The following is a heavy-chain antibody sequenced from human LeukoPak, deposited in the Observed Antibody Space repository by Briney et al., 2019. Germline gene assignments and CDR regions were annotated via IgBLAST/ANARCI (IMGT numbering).Heavy chain of an antibody. J-gene: IGHJ4*02. CDR3: ARARYDSSGYYGILDY. D-gene: IGHD3-22*01. V-gene: IGHV3-11*04. Sequence: GGSLRLSCGASGFTFSDYNMRWLRQAPGKGLEWVSYISSSVGTICYGDSVKGRFTISRDNAKNSLYLQMNSLRAEDTAVYYCARARYDSSGYYGILDYWGQGTLVTVSS. CDR2: ISSSVGTI. CDR1: GFTFSDYN.